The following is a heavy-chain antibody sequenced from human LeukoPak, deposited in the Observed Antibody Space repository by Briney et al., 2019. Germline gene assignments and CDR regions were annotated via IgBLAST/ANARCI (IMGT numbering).Heavy chain of an antibody. V-gene: IGHV4-4*07. Sequence: PSETLSLTCTGSGGSISSYYWSWLRQPAGKGLEWIGRIYTSGSTNYNPSLKSRVAMSVATSKNQFSLTLSSVTAADTAVYYCARTDAYSSSSLWGYFDYWGQGTLVTVSS. CDR1: GGSISSYY. CDR2: IYTSGST. CDR3: ARTDAYSSSSLWGYFDY. J-gene: IGHJ4*02. D-gene: IGHD6-6*01.